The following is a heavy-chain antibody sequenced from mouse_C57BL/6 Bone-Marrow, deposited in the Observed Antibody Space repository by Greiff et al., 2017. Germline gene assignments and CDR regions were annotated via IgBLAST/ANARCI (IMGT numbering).Heavy chain of an antibody. J-gene: IGHJ4*01. CDR1: GYAFSSSW. D-gene: IGHD2-4*01. Sequence: QVQLQHSGPELVKPGASVKISCKASGYAFSSSWMNWVKQRPGKGLEWIGRIYPGDGDTNYNGKFKGKATLTADKSSSTAYMQLSSLTSEDSAVYFCAREGGDYSYAMDYWGQGTSVTVSS. CDR3: AREGGDYSYAMDY. V-gene: IGHV1-82*01. CDR2: IYPGDGDT.